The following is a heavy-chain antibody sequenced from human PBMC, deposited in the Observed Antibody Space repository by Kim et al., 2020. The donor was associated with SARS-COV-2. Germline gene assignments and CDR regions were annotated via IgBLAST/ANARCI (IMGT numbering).Heavy chain of an antibody. D-gene: IGHD1-7*01. Sequence: TYYADAVKGRFTIPRDNPKYTVYRQINSLGAEDTAFYYCASSTGTTPIYYYYGMDVWGQGTTVTVSS. J-gene: IGHJ6*02. CDR3: ASSTGTTPIYYYYGMDV. CDR2: T. V-gene: IGHV3-53*01.